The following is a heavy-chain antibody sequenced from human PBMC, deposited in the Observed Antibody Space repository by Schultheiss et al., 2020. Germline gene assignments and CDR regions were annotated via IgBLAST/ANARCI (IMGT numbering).Heavy chain of an antibody. CDR3: ARDPYPQRQQMLPGDF. Sequence: SETLSLTCTVSGGSISSGDYYWSWIRQPPGKGLEWIGYIYYSGSTYYNPSLKSRVTISVDTSKNQFSLKLSSVTAADTAVYYCARDPYPQRQQMLPGDFWGQGTLVTVSS. V-gene: IGHV4-30-4*01. CDR1: GGSISSGDYY. J-gene: IGHJ4*02. CDR2: IYYSGST. D-gene: IGHD6-13*01.